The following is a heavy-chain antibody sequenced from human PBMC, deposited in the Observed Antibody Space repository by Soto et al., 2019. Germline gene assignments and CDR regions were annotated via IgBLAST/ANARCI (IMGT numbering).Heavy chain of an antibody. D-gene: IGHD2-8*01. CDR1: GYTFSRYG. J-gene: IGHJ6*02. Sequence: QGQLVQSGGEVKKPGASVTVSCKTSGYTFSRYGISWVRQAPGQGLEWMGWISGYNGDTNYARKFQGRVTMTIDTSTTTAYMELRRLTSDDTAVYDCAKNGQPPYYYYGLDVWGQGTTVTVSS. CDR2: ISGYNGDT. V-gene: IGHV1-18*01. CDR3: AKNGQPPYYYYGLDV.